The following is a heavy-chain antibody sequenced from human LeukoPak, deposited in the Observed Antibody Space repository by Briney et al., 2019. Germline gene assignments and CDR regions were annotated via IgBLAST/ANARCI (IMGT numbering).Heavy chain of an antibody. CDR2: INPSGGST. V-gene: IGHV1-46*01. Sequence: ASVKVSCKASGYTFTSYYMHWVRQAPGQGLEWMGIINPSGGSTSYAQKFQGRVTMTRDTSTSTVYMELSSLRSEDTAVYYCARDQRGTSGYGIFDYWGQGTLVTVSS. CDR3: ARDQRGTSGYGIFDY. J-gene: IGHJ4*02. D-gene: IGHD5-12*01. CDR1: GYTFTSYY.